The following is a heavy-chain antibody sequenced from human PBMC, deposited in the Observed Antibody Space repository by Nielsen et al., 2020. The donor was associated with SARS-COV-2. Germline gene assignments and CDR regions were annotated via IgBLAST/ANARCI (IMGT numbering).Heavy chain of an antibody. V-gene: IGHV4-59*12. D-gene: IGHD3-22*01. Sequence: SETLSLTCTVSDGPISTYCYCWIRQPPGKGLEWIGYIYHSGSTNYNPSLKSRVTMSVDTSKNQFSLKLSSVTAADTAVYYCARGPPVDYYDNSGYYYLDYWGQGTLVTVSS. J-gene: IGHJ4*02. CDR1: DGPISTYC. CDR2: IYHSGST. CDR3: ARGPPVDYYDNSGYYYLDY.